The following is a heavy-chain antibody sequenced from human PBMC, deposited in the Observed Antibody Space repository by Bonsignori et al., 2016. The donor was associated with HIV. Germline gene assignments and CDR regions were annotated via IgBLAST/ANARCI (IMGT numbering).Heavy chain of an antibody. Sequence: GESLKISCAASGFTFSSYAMHWVRQAPGKGLEWVAVISYDGSNKYYADSVKGRFTISRDNSKNTLYLQMNSLRAEDTAVYYCARDAGWLVPLRTYFDYWGQGTLVTVSS. CDR2: ISYDGSNK. CDR3: ARDAGWLVPLRTYFDY. CDR1: GFTFSSYA. D-gene: IGHD6-19*01. J-gene: IGHJ4*02. V-gene: IGHV3-30-3*01.